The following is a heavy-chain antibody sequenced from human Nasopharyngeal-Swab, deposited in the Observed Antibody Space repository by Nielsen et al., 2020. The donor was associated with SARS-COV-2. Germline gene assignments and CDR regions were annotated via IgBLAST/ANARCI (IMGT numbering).Heavy chain of an antibody. CDR3: ANRRGSSWHPYCFDF. V-gene: IGHV3-23*01. J-gene: IGHJ4*02. Sequence: GESLKISCAASGFTLSSYCMTWVRQAPGKGLEWVSTISGRGGGTYYADSVKGRFTVSRDNSENTLYLQMNSLRAEDTAVYYCANRRGSSWHPYCFDFWGQGTLVTVSS. CDR1: GFTLSSYC. D-gene: IGHD6-13*01. CDR2: ISGRGGGT.